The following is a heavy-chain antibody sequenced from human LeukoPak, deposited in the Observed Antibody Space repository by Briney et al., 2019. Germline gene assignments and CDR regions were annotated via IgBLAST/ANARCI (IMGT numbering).Heavy chain of an antibody. D-gene: IGHD6-13*01. CDR1: GYTFTSYG. V-gene: IGHV1-18*01. Sequence: ATVKVSCKASGYTFTSYGISWVRQAPGQGLEWMGWISAYNGNTNYAQKLQGRVTMTTDTSTSTAYMELRSLRSDDTAVYYCARDPGAAAGTFYYYYGMDVWGQGTTVTVSS. CDR2: ISAYNGNT. J-gene: IGHJ6*02. CDR3: ARDPGAAAGTFYYYYGMDV.